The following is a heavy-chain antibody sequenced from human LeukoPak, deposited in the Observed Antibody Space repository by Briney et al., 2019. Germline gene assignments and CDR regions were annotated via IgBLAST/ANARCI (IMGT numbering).Heavy chain of an antibody. J-gene: IGHJ6*02. D-gene: IGHD3-3*01. CDR2: INPNSGGT. V-gene: IGHV1-2*02. CDR3: ARGLRSVGVVIIWYYGMDV. Sequence: ASVKVSCKASGYTFTGYYMHWVRQAPGQGLEWMGWINPNSGGTNYAQKFQGRVTMTRDTSISTAYMELSRLRSEDTAVYYCARGLRSVGVVIIWYYGMDVWGQGTTVTVSS. CDR1: GYTFTGYY.